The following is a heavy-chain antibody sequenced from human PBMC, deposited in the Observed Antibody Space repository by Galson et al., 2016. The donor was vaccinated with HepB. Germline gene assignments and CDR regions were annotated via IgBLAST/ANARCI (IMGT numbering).Heavy chain of an antibody. CDR2: MSFDGTNK. Sequence: SLRLSCAASGFIFSSYGMHWVRQAPGKGLEWVSGMSFDGTNKYYAGSVKGRFTISRDKSKNTLYLQMNSLRAEDTAVYYCAKDLWVDYDGSGRDTQKYGMDVWGQGTTVIVSS. J-gene: IGHJ6*02. V-gene: IGHV3-30*18. CDR3: AKDLWVDYDGSGRDTQKYGMDV. D-gene: IGHD3-10*01. CDR1: GFIFSSYG.